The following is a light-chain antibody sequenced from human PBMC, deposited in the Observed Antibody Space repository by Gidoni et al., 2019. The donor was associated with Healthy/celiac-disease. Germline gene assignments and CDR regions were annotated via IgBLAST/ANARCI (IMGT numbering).Light chain of an antibody. Sequence: DIQMTQSPSTLSASVGDRVTITCRASQSISSWLAWYQQKPGKAPKLLIYKASSLESGVPSRFSGSGSGTEFTLTISSLQPDDFATYYCQQYISYPRLFGGGTKVEIK. CDR1: QSISSW. CDR2: KAS. J-gene: IGKJ4*01. V-gene: IGKV1-5*03. CDR3: QQYISYPRL.